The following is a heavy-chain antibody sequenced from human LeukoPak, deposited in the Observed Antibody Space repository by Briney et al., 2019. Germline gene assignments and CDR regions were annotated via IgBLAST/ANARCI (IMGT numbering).Heavy chain of an antibody. CDR1: GFTFSSYA. CDR3: AKSKFPYDTDGWHGYFDF. CDR2: ISGSGGNT. V-gene: IGHV3-23*01. Sequence: PGGSLRLSCAASGFTFSSYAMSWVRQAPGKGLEWVSSISGSGGNTYYADSVKGRFTISRDNSRNTLFMRMNSLRADDTAVYYCAKSKFPYDTDGWHGYFDFWGQGTLVTVSS. J-gene: IGHJ4*02. D-gene: IGHD3-22*01.